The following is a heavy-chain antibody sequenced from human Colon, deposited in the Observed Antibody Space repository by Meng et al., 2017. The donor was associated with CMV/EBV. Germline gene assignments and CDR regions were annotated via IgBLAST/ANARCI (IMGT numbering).Heavy chain of an antibody. D-gene: IGHD6-6*01. V-gene: IGHV3-21*01. CDR2: ISSSSSHI. CDR3: ARGPSSSSGPDYFDY. CDR1: GFSLSSYS. Sequence: GESLKISCAASGFSLSSYSMNWVRQAPGKGLEWVSSISSSSSHIYYAESVKGRFTISRDNAKNSLYLQMNSLRVEDTAVYYCARGPSSSSGPDYFDYWGQGTLVTVSS. J-gene: IGHJ4*02.